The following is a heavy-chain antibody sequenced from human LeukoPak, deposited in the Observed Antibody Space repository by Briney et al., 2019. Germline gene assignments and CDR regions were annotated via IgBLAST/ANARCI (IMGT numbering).Heavy chain of an antibody. V-gene: IGHV1-18*01. CDR2: ISTYNGDT. CDR1: GYTFIKYG. D-gene: IGHD1-26*01. J-gene: IGHJ4*02. CDR3: ATRRGRELPFDY. Sequence: GASVKVSCKASGYTFIKYGISWVRQAPGQGLEWMGWISTYNGDTHYAQKFQGRVTMTTDTSTSTAYMELRSLRSEDTAVYYCATRRGRELPFDYWGQGTLVTVSS.